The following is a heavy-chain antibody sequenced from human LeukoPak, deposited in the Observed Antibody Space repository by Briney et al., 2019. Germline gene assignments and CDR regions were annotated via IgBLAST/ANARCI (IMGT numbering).Heavy chain of an antibody. CDR1: GLTLSNYW. V-gene: IGHV3-74*03. J-gene: IGHJ4*02. CDR3: AKDHTARDYFDY. CDR2: MNYDGSST. D-gene: IGHD5-18*01. Sequence: GGSLRLSCAASGLTLSNYWMHWVRQAPGKGLVWVSRMNYDGSSTTYADSAKGRFTISRDNAKNTLYLQMNSLRAEDTAVYYCAKDHTARDYFDYWGQGTLVTVSS.